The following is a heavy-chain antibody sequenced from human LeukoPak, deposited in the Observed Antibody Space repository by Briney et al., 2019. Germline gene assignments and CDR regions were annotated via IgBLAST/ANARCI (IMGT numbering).Heavy chain of an antibody. Sequence: GGSLRLSCAASGYTFNSYAMSWVRQAPGKGLEWVSAISGSGGSTYYADSVKGRFTISRDNSKNTLYLQMNSLRAEDTALYYCAKEPASGSCFDYWGQGALVTVSS. CDR3: AKEPASGSCFDY. CDR1: GYTFNSYA. V-gene: IGHV3-23*01. J-gene: IGHJ4*02. CDR2: ISGSGGST. D-gene: IGHD3-10*01.